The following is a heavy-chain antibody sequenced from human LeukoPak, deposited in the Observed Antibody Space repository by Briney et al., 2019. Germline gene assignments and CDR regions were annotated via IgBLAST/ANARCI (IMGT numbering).Heavy chain of an antibody. V-gene: IGHV4-34*01. CDR3: ARNSAYYYYYYGMDV. J-gene: IGHJ6*02. CDR2: INHSGST. CDR1: GGPFSGYY. D-gene: IGHD4-23*01. Sequence: SETLSLTCAVYGGPFSGYYWSWIRQPPGKGLEWIGEINHSGSTNYNPSLKSRVTISVDTSKNQFSLKLSSVTAADTAVYYCARNSAYYYYYYGMDVWGQGTTVTVSS.